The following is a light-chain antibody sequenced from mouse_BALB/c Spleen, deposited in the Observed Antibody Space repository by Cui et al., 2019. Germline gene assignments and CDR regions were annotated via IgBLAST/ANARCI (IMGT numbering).Light chain of an antibody. J-gene: IGKJ1*01. CDR2: DTS. CDR1: SSVSY. V-gene: IGKV4-59*01. CDR3: QQWSSNPPT. Sequence: QIVLTQSPAIMSASPGETVTMTCSASSSVSYMHWYQQKSGTSHKRWIYDTSKLASGVPARFSGSGSGTSYSLTVSSMEAEDAATYYCQQWSSNPPTFGGGTKLEIK.